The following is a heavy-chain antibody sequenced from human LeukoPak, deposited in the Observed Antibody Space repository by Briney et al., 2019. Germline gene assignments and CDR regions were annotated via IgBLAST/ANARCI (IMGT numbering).Heavy chain of an antibody. D-gene: IGHD2-2*01. V-gene: IGHV3-30*02. CDR2: IRYDGSNK. Sequence: RGSLRLSCAASGFTFSSYGMHWVRQAPGKGLEWVAFIRYDGSNKYYADSVKGRFTISRDNSKNTLYLQMNSLRAEDTAVYYCAKDRYCSSTSCYAYFQHWGQGTLVTVSS. J-gene: IGHJ1*01. CDR1: GFTFSSYG. CDR3: AKDRYCSSTSCYAYFQH.